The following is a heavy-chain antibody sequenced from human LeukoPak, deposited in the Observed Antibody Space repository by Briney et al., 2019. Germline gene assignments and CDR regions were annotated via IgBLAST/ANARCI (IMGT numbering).Heavy chain of an antibody. D-gene: IGHD1-26*01. CDR1: GGSISSYY. CDR3: AGDLLRSHYGSNWFDP. CDR2: IYTSGST. J-gene: IGHJ5*02. V-gene: IGHV4-4*07. Sequence: PSETLSLTCTVSGGSISSYYWSWIRQPAGKGLEWIGRIYTSGSTNYNPSLKSRVTMSVDTSKNQFSLKLSSVTAADTAVYYCAGDLLRSHYGSNWFDPWGQGTLVTVSS.